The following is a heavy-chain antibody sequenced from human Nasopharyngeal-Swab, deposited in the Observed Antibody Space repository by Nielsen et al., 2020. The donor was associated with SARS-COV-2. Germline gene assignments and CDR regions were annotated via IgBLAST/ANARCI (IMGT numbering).Heavy chain of an antibody. J-gene: IGHJ4*02. CDR2: IYYSGST. V-gene: IGHV4-39*07. D-gene: IGHD5-12*01. CDR3: ARGRGQLAIFYSGYDYFDY. Sequence: WIRQPPGKGLEWIGSIYYSGSTYYNPSLKSRVTISVDTSKNKFSLKLSSVTAADTAVYYCARGRGQLAIFYSGYDYFDYWGQGTLVTVSS.